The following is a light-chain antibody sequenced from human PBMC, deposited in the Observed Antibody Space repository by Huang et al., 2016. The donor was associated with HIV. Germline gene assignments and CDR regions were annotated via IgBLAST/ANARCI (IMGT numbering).Light chain of an antibody. Sequence: DIQMTKSPSSLSASVGDRVTITCRASQGISNDFAWYQQKPGKVPKVLIYDASTLQSGVPSRFSGGGSGTYFTLTSSILQPEDVASYYCQNYKSAPWTFGQGTKVEIK. CDR3: QNYKSAPWT. V-gene: IGKV1-27*01. J-gene: IGKJ1*01. CDR2: DAS. CDR1: QGISND.